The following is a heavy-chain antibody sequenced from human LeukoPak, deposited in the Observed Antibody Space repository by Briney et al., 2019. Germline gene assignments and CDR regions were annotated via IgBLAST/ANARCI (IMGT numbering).Heavy chain of an antibody. V-gene: IGHV3-48*04. CDR1: GFTFSSYS. D-gene: IGHD5-18*01. CDR3: ASLDTAAIRTGGY. J-gene: IGHJ4*02. Sequence: GGSLRLSCAASGFTFSSYSMNWVRQAPGKGLEWVSYISSSSSTIYYADSVKGRFTISRDSAGNSLYLQMSSLKADDTAVYYCASLDTAAIRTGGYWGQGTLVTVSS. CDR2: ISSSSSTI.